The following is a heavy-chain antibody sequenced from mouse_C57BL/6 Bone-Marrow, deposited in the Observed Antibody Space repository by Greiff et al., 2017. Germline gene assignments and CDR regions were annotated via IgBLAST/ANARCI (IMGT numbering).Heavy chain of an antibody. CDR3: ARGGWLGYAMDY. J-gene: IGHJ4*01. CDR2: IDPSDSYT. V-gene: IGHV1-50*01. CDR1: GYTFTSYW. D-gene: IGHD2-3*01. Sequence: VQLQQPGAELAKPGASVKLSCKASGYTFTSYWMQWVKQRPGQGLEWIGEIDPSDSYTNYNQKFKGKATLTVDTSSSTAYMQLSSLTSEDSAVYYCARGGWLGYAMDYWGQGTSVTVSS.